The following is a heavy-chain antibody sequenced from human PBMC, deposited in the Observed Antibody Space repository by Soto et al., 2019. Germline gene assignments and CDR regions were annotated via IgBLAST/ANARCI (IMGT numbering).Heavy chain of an antibody. J-gene: IGHJ3*02. Sequence: QVQLVESGGGLVKPRGSLRLSCAASGFTFSDYYMRWIRQAPGQGLEWVSYISHDSDYTSYADSVRGRFSISRDNAQKSLYLQINSLRAEDTALYYCARPNTPYYGGNSGDFDIWGQGTMVTVSS. CDR2: ISHDSDYT. D-gene: IGHD4-17*01. CDR3: ARPNTPYYGGNSGDFDI. CDR1: GFTFSDYY. V-gene: IGHV3-11*06.